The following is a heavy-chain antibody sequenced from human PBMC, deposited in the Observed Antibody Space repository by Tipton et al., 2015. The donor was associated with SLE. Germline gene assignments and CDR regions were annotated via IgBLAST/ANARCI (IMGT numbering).Heavy chain of an antibody. CDR2: IYPGDSDT. CDR1: GYSFTSYW. Sequence: QSGAEVKKPGESLKISCKGSGYSFTSYWIGWVRQMPGKGLEWMGIIYPGDSDTRYSPSFQGQVTISADTSIGTAYLQWISLKASATAMYYCARRYAATAPFDYWGQGTLVTVSS. J-gene: IGHJ4*02. D-gene: IGHD6-25*01. CDR3: ARRYAATAPFDY. V-gene: IGHV5-51*01.